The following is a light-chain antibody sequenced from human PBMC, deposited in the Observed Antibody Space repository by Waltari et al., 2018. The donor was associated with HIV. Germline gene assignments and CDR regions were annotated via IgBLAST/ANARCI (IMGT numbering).Light chain of an antibody. Sequence: SSELTHDPAVSVALGQTVKIACLGDSLRKYYASWYRLRPGQAPPLLVYGKNSRPPGIPDRFSASSSGNRAFLTITGARAEDEADYYCACWDRSGDYILFGGGTSLTGL. CDR2: GKN. CDR1: SLRKYY. CDR3: ACWDRSGDYIL. V-gene: IGLV3-19*01. J-gene: IGLJ2*01.